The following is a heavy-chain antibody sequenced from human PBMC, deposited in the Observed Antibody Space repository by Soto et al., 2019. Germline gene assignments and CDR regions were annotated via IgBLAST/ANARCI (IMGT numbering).Heavy chain of an antibody. CDR2: ISAYNDNT. CDR1: GYTFTSYG. V-gene: IGHV1-18*01. CDR3: AKEGYYFGSGSYPPPRFYGMGV. D-gene: IGHD3-10*01. Sequence: QIQLVQSGPEVRKPGASVKVSCKASGYTFTSYGISWVRQAPGQGLEWLGWISAYNDNTNYAQKLKGRVTLTTDTSPTAANMGLRNLRSVDTAVYFCAKEGYYFGSGSYPPPRFYGMGVWGQGTTVTVSS. J-gene: IGHJ6*02.